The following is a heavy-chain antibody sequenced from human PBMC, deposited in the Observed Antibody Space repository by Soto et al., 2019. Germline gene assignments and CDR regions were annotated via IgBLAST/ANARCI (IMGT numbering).Heavy chain of an antibody. CDR1: GGSVSSGSYY. CDR3: ARVKWPVRDRPYYYYGMDV. Sequence: PSETLPLTCTVSGGSVSSGSYYWSWIRQPPGKGLEWIGYIYYSGSTNYNPSLKSRVSISLDTSKNQVSLKLNSVTAADTAVYYCARVKWPVRDRPYYYYGMDVWGQGTTVTVSS. V-gene: IGHV4-61*01. D-gene: IGHD3-10*02. J-gene: IGHJ6*02. CDR2: IYYSGST.